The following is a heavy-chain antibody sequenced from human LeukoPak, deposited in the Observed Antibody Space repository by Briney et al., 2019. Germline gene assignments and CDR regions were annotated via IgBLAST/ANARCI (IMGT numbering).Heavy chain of an antibody. Sequence: GGSLRLSCAASGFTFRSYAMSWVRQAPGKGLEWVSAISGSGGSTYYADSVKGRFTISRDNSKNTLYLQMNSLRAEDTAVYYCAKDHYDFWSGYYIHFDYWGQGTLLTVSS. CDR1: GFTFRSYA. CDR2: ISGSGGST. CDR3: AKDHYDFWSGYYIHFDY. J-gene: IGHJ4*02. D-gene: IGHD3-3*01. V-gene: IGHV3-23*01.